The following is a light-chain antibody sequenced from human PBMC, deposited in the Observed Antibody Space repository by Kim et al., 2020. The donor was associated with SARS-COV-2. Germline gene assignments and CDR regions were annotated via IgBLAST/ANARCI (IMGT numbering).Light chain of an antibody. V-gene: IGLV1-40*01. Sequence: SVTISCTGSSSNSGAGYDVHWYQQLPGTAPKLLLYGNSNRPSGVPDRFSGSKSGTSASLAITGLQAEDEADYYCQSYDSSLSGPWVFGGGTQLTVL. J-gene: IGLJ3*02. CDR2: GNS. CDR3: QSYDSSLSGPWV. CDR1: SSNSGAGYD.